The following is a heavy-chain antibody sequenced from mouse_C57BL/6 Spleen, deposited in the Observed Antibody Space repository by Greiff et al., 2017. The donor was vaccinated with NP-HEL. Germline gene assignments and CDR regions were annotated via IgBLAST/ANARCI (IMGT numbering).Heavy chain of an antibody. Sequence: EVKLMESGGGLVQPGGSMKLSCVASGFTFSNYWMNWVRQTPEKGLEWVAQIRSKSDNYATHYAESVKGRFTISRDDSKSSVYLQMNNLRAEDTGMYYCTGYYGSSRGFAYWGQGTLVTVSA. V-gene: IGHV6-3*01. CDR2: IRSKSDNYAT. CDR3: TGYYGSSRGFAY. J-gene: IGHJ3*01. D-gene: IGHD1-1*01. CDR1: GFTFSNYW.